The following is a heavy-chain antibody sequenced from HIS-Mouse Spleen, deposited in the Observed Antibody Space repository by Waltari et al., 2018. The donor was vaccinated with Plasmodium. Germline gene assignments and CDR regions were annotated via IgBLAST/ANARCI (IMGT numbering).Heavy chain of an antibody. CDR3: ASSWYWYFDL. Sequence: EVQLVESGGGLVQPGGSLRLSCAASGFTFSSYWMSWVRQAPGKGLDRVANIKQDGSETYYVDSVKGRFTSSRDNAKNSLYLQMNSLRAEDTAVYYCASSWYWYFDLWGRGTLVTVSS. D-gene: IGHD6-13*01. CDR2: IKQDGSET. CDR1: GFTFSSYW. J-gene: IGHJ2*01. V-gene: IGHV3-7*01.